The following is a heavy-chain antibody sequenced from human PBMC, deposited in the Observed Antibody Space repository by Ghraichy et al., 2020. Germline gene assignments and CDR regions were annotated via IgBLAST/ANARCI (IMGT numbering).Heavy chain of an antibody. CDR1: GFTFSSYG. Sequence: GESLNISCAASGFTFSSYGMHWVRQAPGKGLEWVAVISYDGSNKYYADSVKGRFTISRDNSKNTLYLQMNSLRAEDTAVYYCATRGIAAADWYFDLWGRGTLVTVSS. J-gene: IGHJ2*01. CDR3: ATRGIAAADWYFDL. CDR2: ISYDGSNK. D-gene: IGHD6-13*01. V-gene: IGHV3-30*03.